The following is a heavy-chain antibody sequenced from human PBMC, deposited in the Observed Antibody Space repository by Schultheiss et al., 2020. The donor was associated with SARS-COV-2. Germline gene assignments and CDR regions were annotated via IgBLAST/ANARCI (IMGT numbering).Heavy chain of an antibody. J-gene: IGHJ4*02. Sequence: SETLSLTCTVSGGSISSYYWSWIRQPAGKGLELIGRIYTSGSTNYNPSLKSRVTMSVDTSKNQFSLKLSSVTAADTAVYYFARDFRDYGSFDYWGQGTLVTVSS. CDR2: IYTSGST. CDR1: GGSISSYY. CDR3: ARDFRDYGSFDY. V-gene: IGHV4-4*07. D-gene: IGHD4-17*01.